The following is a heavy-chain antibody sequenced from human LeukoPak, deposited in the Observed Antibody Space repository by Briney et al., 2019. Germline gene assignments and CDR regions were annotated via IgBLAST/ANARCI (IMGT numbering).Heavy chain of an antibody. D-gene: IGHD2-2*01. V-gene: IGHV3-53*01. J-gene: IGHJ6*03. CDR3: ARDHKDRYCGSTSCLCYYDYMDV. CDR2: IYSGGST. Sequence: GGSLRLSCAASGFTVSSNNMSWVRQAPGKGLEWVSVIYSGGSTYYADSVKGRFTISRDNSKNTLYLQMNSLRAEDTAVYYCARDHKDRYCGSTSCLCYYDYMDVWGKGTTVTVSS. CDR1: GFTVSSNN.